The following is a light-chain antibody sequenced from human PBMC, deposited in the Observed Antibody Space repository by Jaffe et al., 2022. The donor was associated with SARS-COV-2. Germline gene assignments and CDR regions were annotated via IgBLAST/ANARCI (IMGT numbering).Light chain of an antibody. J-gene: IGLJ2*01. Sequence: QSALTQPASVSGSPGQSITISCTGTSSDVGSYNLVSWYQHHPGKAPKLMIYEVSKRPSGVSNRFSGSKSGNTASLTISGLQAEDEADYYCCSYAGSYTVLFGGGTKLTVL. V-gene: IGLV2-23*02. CDR2: EVS. CDR3: CSYAGSYTVL. CDR1: SSDVGSYNL.